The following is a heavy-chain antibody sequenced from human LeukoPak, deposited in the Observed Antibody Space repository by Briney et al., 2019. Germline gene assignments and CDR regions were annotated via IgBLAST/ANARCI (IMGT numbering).Heavy chain of an antibody. D-gene: IGHD3-10*01. Sequence: GGSLRLSCAASGFTFSSYGMHWVRQAPGKGLEWVAFIRFDGSYNSYADSVKGRFTISRDNAKNSLYLQMNSLRAEDTALYYCARDHDYYNSGSSQRWGQGTLVTVSS. CDR3: ARDHDYYNSGSSQR. V-gene: IGHV3-30*02. CDR1: GFTFSSYG. J-gene: IGHJ4*02. CDR2: IRFDGSYN.